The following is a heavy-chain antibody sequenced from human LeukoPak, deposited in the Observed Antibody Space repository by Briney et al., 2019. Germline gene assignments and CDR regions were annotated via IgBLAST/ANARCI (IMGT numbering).Heavy chain of an antibody. D-gene: IGHD1-26*01. CDR2: ICYARST. J-gene: IGHJ6*02. Sequence: SETLSLTCTVSGGSLSSSSYYWGWVRRPPGRGPEWIGTICYARSTYYDPSHKSRATISGDTSKNQVSVKLSSVNAADTAVYYCAREGGKCEFYYYYGMDVWGQGTTVTVSS. V-gene: IGHV4-39*02. CDR1: GGSLSSSSYY. CDR3: AREGGKCEFYYYYGMDV.